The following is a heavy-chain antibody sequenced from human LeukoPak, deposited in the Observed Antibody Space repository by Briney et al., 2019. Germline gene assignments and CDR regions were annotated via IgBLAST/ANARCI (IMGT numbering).Heavy chain of an antibody. D-gene: IGHD3-10*01. CDR3: AKVPFFYGSGSAYFDH. CDR2: ISKDGVNE. CDR1: GFTFSTYA. J-gene: IGHJ4*02. V-gene: IGHV3-30-3*01. Sequence: GGSLRLSCAASGFTFSTYAMHWVRQAPGKGLGWVVVISKDGVNEYYADSVKGRFTISRDNSKNTLYVQMNSLRAEDTAVYYCAKVPFFYGSGSAYFDHWGQGTLVTVSS.